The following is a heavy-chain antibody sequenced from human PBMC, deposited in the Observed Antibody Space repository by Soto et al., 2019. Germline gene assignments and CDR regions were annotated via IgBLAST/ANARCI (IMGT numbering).Heavy chain of an antibody. CDR1: GFTFSSYA. D-gene: IGHD1-7*01. J-gene: IGHJ4*02. Sequence: VQLLESGGALVQPGGYLRLSCAASGFTFSSYAMSWVRQAPGKGLEWVSTITDSGGTTYYADSVKGRFTISRDNSKNTQDLQMNSLRAEDTAVYYCAPGADRTKVRLGWGQGTLVTVSS. CDR2: ITDSGGTT. V-gene: IGHV3-23*01. CDR3: APGADRTKVRLG.